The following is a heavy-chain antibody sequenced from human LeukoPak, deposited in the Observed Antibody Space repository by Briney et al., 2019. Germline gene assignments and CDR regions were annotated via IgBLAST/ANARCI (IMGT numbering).Heavy chain of an antibody. CDR3: EREDCSGGNCYQNFDH. D-gene: IGHD2-15*01. Sequence: GGSVKVSCKASGYTFTDYYMHWVRQAPGQGLEWMGWINPNGGGTSFAQKFQGRVTMTRDTSISTAYMELSRLRSDDTAVYYCEREDCSGGNCYQNFDHWGQGALVTVSS. CDR2: INPNGGGT. V-gene: IGHV1-2*02. J-gene: IGHJ4*02. CDR1: GYTFTDYY.